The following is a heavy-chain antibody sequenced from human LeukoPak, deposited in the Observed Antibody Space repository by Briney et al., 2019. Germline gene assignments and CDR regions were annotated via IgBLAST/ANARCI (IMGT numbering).Heavy chain of an antibody. Sequence: GGSLRLSCVASGFVFSSHFMHWVRQAPGKGLEWVSSITSRSDSIFYADSLKGRVTISRDNAKNSLYLQMNSLRVEDRAVYYCAREGYGSGNYPLDYWGQGTLVTVSS. J-gene: IGHJ4*02. CDR2: ITSRSDSI. D-gene: IGHD3-10*01. CDR3: AREGYGSGNYPLDY. V-gene: IGHV3-21*01. CDR1: GFVFSSHF.